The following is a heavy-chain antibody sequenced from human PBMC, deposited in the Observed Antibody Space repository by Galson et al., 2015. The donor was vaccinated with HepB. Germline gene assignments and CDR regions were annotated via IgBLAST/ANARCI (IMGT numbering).Heavy chain of an antibody. J-gene: IGHJ1*01. Sequence: QSGAEVKKPGESLRISCKGSGYSFTSYWISWVRQMPGKGLEWMGRIDPSDSYTNYSPSFQGHVTISADKSISTAYLQWSSLRASDTAMYYCARLLYSSGWYPGYFQHWGQGTLVTVSS. CDR2: IDPSDSYT. D-gene: IGHD6-19*01. CDR3: ARLLYSSGWYPGYFQH. CDR1: GYSFTSYW. V-gene: IGHV5-10-1*01.